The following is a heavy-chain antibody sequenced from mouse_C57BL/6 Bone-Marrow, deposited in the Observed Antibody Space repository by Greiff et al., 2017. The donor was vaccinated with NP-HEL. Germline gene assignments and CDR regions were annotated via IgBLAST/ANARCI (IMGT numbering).Heavy chain of an antibody. Sequence: QVQLQQSGPGLVAPSQSLSITCTVSGFSLTSYAISWVRQPPGKGLEWLGVIWTGGGTNYNSALKSKLSISKDNSKSQVFLKMNSLQTDDTARYYCARASTMVTAREYYYAMDYWGQGTSVTVSS. D-gene: IGHD2-2*01. CDR3: ARASTMVTAREYYYAMDY. V-gene: IGHV2-9-1*01. CDR1: GFSLTSYA. CDR2: IWTGGGT. J-gene: IGHJ4*01.